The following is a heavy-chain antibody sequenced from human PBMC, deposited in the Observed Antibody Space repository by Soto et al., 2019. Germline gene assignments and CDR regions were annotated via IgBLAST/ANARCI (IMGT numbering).Heavy chain of an antibody. V-gene: IGHV4-61*08. D-gene: IGHD4-17*01. Sequence: KTSETLSLTCTVSGDSITNSDYYWNWIRQPPGKGLEWIGYISYTGSANYNASLKSRLTISVDTSKNQFSLKLSSVTAADTALYYCARVNYGDYYYGMDVWGQGTTVTVSS. J-gene: IGHJ6*02. CDR3: ARVNYGDYYYGMDV. CDR2: ISYTGSA. CDR1: GDSITNSDYY.